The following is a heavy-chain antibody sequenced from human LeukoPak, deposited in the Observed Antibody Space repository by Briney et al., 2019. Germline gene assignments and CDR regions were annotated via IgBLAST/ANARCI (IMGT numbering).Heavy chain of an antibody. D-gene: IGHD6-6*01. V-gene: IGHV3-23*01. CDR3: AKDLGSSSFGLDY. CDR2: TSGSGGST. Sequence: GGSLRLSCAASGFTFSDYAMNWVRQAPGKGLEWVSVTSGSGGSTHYADSVKGRFTISRDNSKNTLYLQMNSLRAEDTAVYYCAKDLGSSSFGLDYWGQGTLVTVSS. CDR1: GFTFSDYA. J-gene: IGHJ4*02.